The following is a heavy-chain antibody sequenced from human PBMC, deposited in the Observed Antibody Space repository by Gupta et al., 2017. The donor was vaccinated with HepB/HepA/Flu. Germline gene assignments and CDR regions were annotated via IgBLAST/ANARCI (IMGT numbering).Heavy chain of an antibody. V-gene: IGHV3-30*18. CDR1: GFTFSSYG. J-gene: IGHJ6*03. CDR2: ISYDGSNK. D-gene: IGHD3-10*01. CDR3: AKNGKAWRGGAGSYYYYYMDV. Sequence: QVQLVESGGGVVQPGRSLRLSCAASGFTFSSYGMHWVRQAPGKGLEWVAVISYDGSNKYYADSVKGRFTISRDNSKNTLYLQMNSLRAEDTAVYYCAKNGKAWRGGAGSYYYYYMDVRGKGTTVTVSS.